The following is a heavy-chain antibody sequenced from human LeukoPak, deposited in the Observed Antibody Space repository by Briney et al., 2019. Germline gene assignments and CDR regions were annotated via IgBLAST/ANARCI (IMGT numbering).Heavy chain of an antibody. J-gene: IGHJ4*02. CDR1: GFPFNIYG. D-gene: IGHD1-7*01. CDR2: VGGGNDI. V-gene: IGHV3-23*01. CDR3: AKDATPGNSIWGHFDS. Sequence: PGGSLRPSCAASGFPFNIYGMSWVRQAPGKGLEWVSSVGGGNDIHYADSVKGRFTGSRDDAKSTVYLQMNSLRVEDTAIYFCAKDATPGNSIWGHFDSWGQGTLVTVSS.